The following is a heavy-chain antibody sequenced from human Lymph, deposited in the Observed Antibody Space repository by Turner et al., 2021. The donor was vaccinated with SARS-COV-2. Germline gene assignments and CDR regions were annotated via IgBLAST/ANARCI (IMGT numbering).Heavy chain of an antibody. J-gene: IGHJ3*02. CDR3: ARDTVGATHAFDI. CDR1: GFIVSSYE. V-gene: IGHV3-48*03. Sequence: EVQLVESGGGLVLPGGSLKRSCSASGFIVSSYELNWVRQAPGKWLEWGSYIIRSGSTIYYADSVKGRFTISRDNAKNSLYLQMSSLRAEDTAVYYCARDTVGATHAFDIWGQGTMVTVSS. CDR2: IIRSGSTI. D-gene: IGHD1-26*01.